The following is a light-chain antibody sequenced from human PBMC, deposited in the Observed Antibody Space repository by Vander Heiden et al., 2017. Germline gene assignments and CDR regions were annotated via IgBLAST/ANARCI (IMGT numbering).Light chain of an antibody. V-gene: IGLV10-54*01. Sequence: LTCTGNSNNVGNQGAAWLQQHRGHPPKLLSYRTNNRPSGISQRLSASRSGNTASLTITGLQPEDEADYYCSAWDSSLSAWVFGGGTKLTVL. CDR3: SAWDSSLSAWV. CDR2: RTN. J-gene: IGLJ3*02. CDR1: SNNVGNQG.